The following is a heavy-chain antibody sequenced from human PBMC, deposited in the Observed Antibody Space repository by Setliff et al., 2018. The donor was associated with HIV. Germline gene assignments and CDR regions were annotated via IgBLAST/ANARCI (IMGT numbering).Heavy chain of an antibody. J-gene: IGHJ4*02. CDR3: ARLSGDYYYFDY. CDR2: IYTSGST. V-gene: IGHV4-4*09. Sequence: SETLSLTCTVSGGSISSYYWSWIRQPPGKGLEWIGYIYTSGSTNYNPSLKSRVTISVDTSKNQFSLKLSSVTAADTAVYYCARLSGDYYYFDYWGQGTLVT. CDR1: GGSISSYY. D-gene: IGHD2-21*02.